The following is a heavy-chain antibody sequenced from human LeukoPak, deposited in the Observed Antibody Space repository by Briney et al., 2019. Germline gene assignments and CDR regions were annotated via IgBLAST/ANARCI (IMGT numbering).Heavy chain of an antibody. CDR3: ARCPTEHTMARGVKYYYYYMDV. CDR2: INPNSGGT. Sequence: GASVKVSCKASGYTFTGYYMHWVRQAPGQGLEWMGWINPNSGGTNYAQKFQGRVTMTRDTSISTAYMELRSLRSDDTAVYYCARCPTEHTMARGVKYYYYYMDVWGKGTTVTISS. V-gene: IGHV1-2*02. CDR1: GYTFTGYY. J-gene: IGHJ6*03. D-gene: IGHD3-10*01.